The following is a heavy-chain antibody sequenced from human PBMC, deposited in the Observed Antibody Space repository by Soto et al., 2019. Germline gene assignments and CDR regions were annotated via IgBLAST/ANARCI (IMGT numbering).Heavy chain of an antibody. CDR1: GYNFTSYG. V-gene: IGHV1-18*01. Sequence: KVYCPAPGYNFTSYGMTRVRHAPVQGLEWMGWISAYNGNTHYSQKLRGRVTMTTDTSTSTAYRELRSLRSDDTAVYSCAGNYEYGDYMGPFDYWGQGTLVTFSS. CDR3: AGNYEYGDYMGPFDY. D-gene: IGHD4-17*01. CDR2: ISAYNGNT. J-gene: IGHJ4*02.